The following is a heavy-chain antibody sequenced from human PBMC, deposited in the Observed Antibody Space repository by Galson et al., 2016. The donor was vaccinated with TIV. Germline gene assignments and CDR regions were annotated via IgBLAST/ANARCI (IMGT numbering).Heavy chain of an antibody. CDR2: INHSGST. Sequence: KTLSLTCGVCGGSFSGYCWSWIRQPPGKGLEWIGEINHSGSTNYNPSLKSRVTISLDTSKNQFSLKLSSVTAADTAVYYCARGGRDGYNYVPEKAIDSWGQGTLVTVSS. J-gene: IGHJ4*02. CDR3: ARGGRDGYNYVPEKAIDS. V-gene: IGHV4-34*01. CDR1: GGSFSGYC. D-gene: IGHD5-24*01.